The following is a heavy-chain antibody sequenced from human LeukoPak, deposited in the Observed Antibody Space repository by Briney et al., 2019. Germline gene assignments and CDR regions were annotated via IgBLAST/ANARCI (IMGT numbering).Heavy chain of an antibody. CDR1: GGSISSYY. J-gene: IGHJ6*03. V-gene: IGHV4-59*08. Sequence: SETLSLTCTVSGGSISSYYWSWIRQPPGKGLELIGYSYYSGSTNYNPSLKSRVTISVDTSKNQFSLKLSSVTAADTAVYYCARHLWDYTYYDMDVWGKGTTVTVSS. CDR3: ARHLWDYTYYDMDV. CDR2: SYYSGST. D-gene: IGHD7-27*01.